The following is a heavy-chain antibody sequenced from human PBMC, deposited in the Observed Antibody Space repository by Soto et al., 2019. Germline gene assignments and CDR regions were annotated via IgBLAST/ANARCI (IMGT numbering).Heavy chain of an antibody. J-gene: IGHJ2*01. V-gene: IGHV1-69*12. CDR2: IIPIFGTA. CDR3: ARERIGTMIVVVTSGFDL. Sequence: QVQLVQSGAEVKKPGSSVKVSCKASGGTFSSYAISWVRQAPGQGLEWMGGIIPIFGTANYAQKFQGRVTNTADESTSTAYMELSSLRSEDTAVYYCARERIGTMIVVVTSGFDLWGRGTLVTVSS. CDR1: GGTFSSYA. D-gene: IGHD3-22*01.